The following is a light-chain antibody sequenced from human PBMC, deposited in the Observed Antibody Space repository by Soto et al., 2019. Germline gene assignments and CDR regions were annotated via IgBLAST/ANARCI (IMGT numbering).Light chain of an antibody. J-gene: IGKJ1*01. CDR2: WAS. CDR3: HQFYSSPPT. CDR1: QSVLFTSNNKDF. V-gene: IGKV4-1*01. Sequence: DIVMTQSPDSLAVSLVERATITCKSSQSVLFTSNNKDFLAWYQQRPGQSPKLILFWASTRASGVPDRFSGSGSGTDFTLTIDSLQAEDAAVYYCHQFYSSPPTLGQGTKVDIK.